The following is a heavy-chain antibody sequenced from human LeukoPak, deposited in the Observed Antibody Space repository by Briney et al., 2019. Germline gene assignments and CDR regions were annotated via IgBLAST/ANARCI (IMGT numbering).Heavy chain of an antibody. D-gene: IGHD2-2*02. CDR3: ARSDCSSTSCYNPYYYYYGMDV. CDR1: GGSISSYY. CDR2: IYYSGST. Sequence: SETLSLTCTASGGSISSYYWSWIRQPPGKGLEWIGYIYYSGSTNYNPSLKSRVTISVDTSKNQFSLKLSSVTAADTAVYYCARSDCSSTSCYNPYYYYYGMDVWGQGTTVTVSS. V-gene: IGHV4-59*01. J-gene: IGHJ6*02.